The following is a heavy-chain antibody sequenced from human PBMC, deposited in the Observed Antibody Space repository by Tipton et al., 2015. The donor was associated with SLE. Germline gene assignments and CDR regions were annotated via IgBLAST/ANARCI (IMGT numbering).Heavy chain of an antibody. CDR1: GFTFSGYE. D-gene: IGHD6-19*01. CDR3: ARALRGSGWSFDAFDI. J-gene: IGHJ3*02. Sequence: RSLRLSCAASGFTFSGYEMHWVRQAPGKGLEWVAVISYDGDKKYYVDSVKGRFTISRDNAKNSLYLQMNSLRAEDTAVYYCARALRGSGWSFDAFDIWGQGTMVTVSS. V-gene: IGHV3-30-3*01. CDR2: ISYDGDKK.